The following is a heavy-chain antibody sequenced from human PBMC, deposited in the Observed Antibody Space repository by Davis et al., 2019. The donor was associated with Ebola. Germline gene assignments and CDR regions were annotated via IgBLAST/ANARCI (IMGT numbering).Heavy chain of an antibody. CDR3: ARGRLDYNILTGYSHHEDYFDY. CDR2: IIPILDIV. V-gene: IGHV1-69*04. J-gene: IGHJ4*02. CDR1: GGTFSGYA. D-gene: IGHD3-9*01. Sequence: AASVKVSCKASGGTFSGYAISWVRLAPGQGLEWMGRIIPILDIVNYAQKFQGRVTITADKSTSTAYMELSSLRSEDTAVYYCARGRLDYNILTGYSHHEDYFDYWGQGTLVTVSS.